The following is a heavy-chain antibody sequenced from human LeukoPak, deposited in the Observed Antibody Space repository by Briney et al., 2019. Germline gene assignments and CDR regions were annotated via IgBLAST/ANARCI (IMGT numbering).Heavy chain of an antibody. J-gene: IGHJ4*02. CDR2: ISSSGSTI. Sequence: GGSLRLSCAASGFTLSDYYMSWIRQAPGKGLEWVSYISSSGSTIYYADSVKGRFTISRDNAKNSLYLQMNSLRAEDTAVYYCARHSSSWYSDYWGQGTLVTVSS. CDR3: ARHSSSWYSDY. D-gene: IGHD6-13*01. CDR1: GFTLSDYY. V-gene: IGHV3-11*04.